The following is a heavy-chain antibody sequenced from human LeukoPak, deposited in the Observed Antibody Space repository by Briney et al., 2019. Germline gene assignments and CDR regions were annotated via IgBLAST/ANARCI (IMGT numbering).Heavy chain of an antibody. Sequence: PSETLSLTYTVSGGSISSYYWSWIRQPAGKGLEWIGRIYTSGSTNYNPSLKSRVTISVDKSKNQFSLKLSSVTAADTAVYYCARALRFLEWSSHDAFDIWGQGTMVTVSS. J-gene: IGHJ3*02. CDR1: GGSISSYY. CDR3: ARALRFLEWSSHDAFDI. D-gene: IGHD3-3*01. CDR2: IYTSGST. V-gene: IGHV4-4*07.